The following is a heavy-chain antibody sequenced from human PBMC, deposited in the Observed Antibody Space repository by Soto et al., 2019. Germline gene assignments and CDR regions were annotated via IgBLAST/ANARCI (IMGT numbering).Heavy chain of an antibody. CDR3: ARDRVYGDYGGVNFDY. J-gene: IGHJ4*02. CDR1: GYTFTSYG. V-gene: IGHV1-18*01. D-gene: IGHD4-17*01. Sequence: QVQLVQSGAEVKKPGASVKVSCKASGYTFTSYGISWVRQAPGQGLEWMGWISAYNGNTNYAQKLQGRVTMTPDTSTSTAYMELRSLRSDDTAVYYCARDRVYGDYGGVNFDYWGQGTLVTVSS. CDR2: ISAYNGNT.